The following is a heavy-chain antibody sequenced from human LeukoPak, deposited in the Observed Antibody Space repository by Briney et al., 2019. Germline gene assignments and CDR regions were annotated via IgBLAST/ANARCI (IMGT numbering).Heavy chain of an antibody. CDR3: AKDIGWFGGLHY. CDR1: GFNFRTSG. CDR2: ISSDGNKR. J-gene: IGHJ4*02. V-gene: IGHV3-30*18. D-gene: IGHD3-10*01. Sequence: GGSLRLSCAASGFNFRTSGMHWVRQGPGKGLEWVTIISSDGNKRYYTDSVKGPFTISRDDSKNTVYLQMNSLRAEDTAVYYCAKDIGWFGGLHYGGQGTLVTVSS.